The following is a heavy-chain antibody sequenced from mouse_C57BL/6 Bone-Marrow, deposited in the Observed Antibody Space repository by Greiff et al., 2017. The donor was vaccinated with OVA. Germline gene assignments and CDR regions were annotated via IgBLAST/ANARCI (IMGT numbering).Heavy chain of an antibody. CDR3: ASVGLRQRGDYAMDH. J-gene: IGHJ4*01. V-gene: IGHV1-55*01. Sequence: QVQLQQPGAELVKPGASVKMSCKASGYTFTSYWITWVKQRPGQGLEWIGDIYPGSGSTNYNEKFKSKATLTVDTSSSTAYMQLSSLTSEDSAVYYCASVGLRQRGDYAMDHWGQGTSVTVSS. CDR1: GYTFTSYW. CDR2: IYPGSGST. D-gene: IGHD2-4*01.